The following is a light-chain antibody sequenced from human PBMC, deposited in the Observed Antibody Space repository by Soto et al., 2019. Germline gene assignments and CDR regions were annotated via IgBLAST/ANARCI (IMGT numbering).Light chain of an antibody. CDR1: SSNIGNNA. CDR3: AAWDGSLNAYV. CDR2: FDD. J-gene: IGLJ1*01. V-gene: IGLV1-36*01. Sequence: QLVLTQPPSVSEAPRQRVTISCSGSSSNIGNNAVNWYQQLPGKAPKLLIYFDDLLPSGVSNRFSGSKSGTSASLAISGLQSEDEADYYCAAWDGSLNAYVFGTGTKVTVL.